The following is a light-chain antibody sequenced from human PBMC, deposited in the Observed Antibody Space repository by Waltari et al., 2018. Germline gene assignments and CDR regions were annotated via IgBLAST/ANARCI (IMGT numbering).Light chain of an antibody. J-gene: IGLJ3*02. CDR3: ASWDGRLNGVV. CDR1: SSHIGLEP. Sequence: QSVLPQPPSASGTPGQRVPISCSGRSSHIGLEPVTWYQQFPGAAPKLLIHTTDQRPSGVPDRFSGSKSDTSASLAISGLQSEDEADYFCASWDGRLNGVVFGGGTKLTVL. V-gene: IGLV1-44*01. CDR2: TTD.